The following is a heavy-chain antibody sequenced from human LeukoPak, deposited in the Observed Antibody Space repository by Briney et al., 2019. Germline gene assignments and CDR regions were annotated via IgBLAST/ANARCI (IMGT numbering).Heavy chain of an antibody. Sequence: ASVKVSFKASGYTFTSYGISWVRPAPGQGLEWMGWISAYNGNTNYAQKLQGRVTMTTDTSTSTAYMELRSLRSDDTAVYYCARSSYYDSSGGNQFGYGYWGQGTLVTVSS. V-gene: IGHV1-18*01. CDR1: GYTFTSYG. CDR2: ISAYNGNT. CDR3: ARSSYYDSSGGNQFGYGY. J-gene: IGHJ4*02. D-gene: IGHD3-22*01.